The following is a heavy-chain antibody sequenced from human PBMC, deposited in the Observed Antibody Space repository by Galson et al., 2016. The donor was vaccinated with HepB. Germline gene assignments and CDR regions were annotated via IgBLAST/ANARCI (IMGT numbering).Heavy chain of an antibody. V-gene: IGHV3-73*01. CDR2: ISSKANNYAT. D-gene: IGHD2-2*01. CDR1: GFTFSGSA. Sequence: SLRLSCAASGFTFSGSAMHWVRQASGKGLEWVGRISSKANNYATAYAASVKGRFTISRDDSKNSLYLQMNSLKIEDTAVYYCARVGYCSSTTCRQAYDYWGQGTLVTVSS. CDR3: ARVGYCSSTTCRQAYDY. J-gene: IGHJ4*02.